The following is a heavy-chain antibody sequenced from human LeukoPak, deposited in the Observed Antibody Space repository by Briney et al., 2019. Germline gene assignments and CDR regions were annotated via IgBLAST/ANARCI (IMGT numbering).Heavy chain of an antibody. V-gene: IGHV3-33*01. CDR1: GFTFRSYG. CDR2: IWYDGSEK. Sequence: GGSLRLSCAASGFTFRSYGMHWVRQAPGKGLEWVAVIWYDGSEKYYADSVKGRLTISRDNSKNTLYLQMNSLRAEDTAVYYCAREAIVGARWWFDPWGQGTLVTVSS. D-gene: IGHD1-26*01. CDR3: AREAIVGARWWFDP. J-gene: IGHJ5*02.